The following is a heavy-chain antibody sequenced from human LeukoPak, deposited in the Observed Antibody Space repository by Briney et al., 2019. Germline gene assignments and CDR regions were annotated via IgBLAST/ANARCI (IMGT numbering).Heavy chain of an antibody. Sequence: SETLSLTCAVYGGSFSGYYWSWIRQPPGKGLEWIGEINHSGSTYYNPSLKSRVTISVDRSKNQFSLKLSSVTAADTAVYYCARVHNYYGSGSYYNVGMDWFDPWGQGTLVTVSS. J-gene: IGHJ5*02. CDR3: ARVHNYYGSGSYYNVGMDWFDP. V-gene: IGHV4-34*01. CDR1: GGSFSGYY. CDR2: INHSGST. D-gene: IGHD3-10*01.